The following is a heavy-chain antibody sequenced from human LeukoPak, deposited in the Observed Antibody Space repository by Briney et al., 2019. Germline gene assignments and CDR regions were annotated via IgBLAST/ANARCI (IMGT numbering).Heavy chain of an antibody. CDR2: IWYDGSNK. CDR3: ARDWVYYGSGSSDAFDI. V-gene: IGHV3-33*01. D-gene: IGHD3-10*01. CDR1: GFTFSSYG. Sequence: GGSLRLSCAASGFTFSSYGMHWVRQAPSKGLEWVAVIWYDGSNKYYADSVKGRFTISRDNSKNTLYLQMNSLRAEDTAVYYCARDWVYYGSGSSDAFDIWGQGTMVTVSS. J-gene: IGHJ3*02.